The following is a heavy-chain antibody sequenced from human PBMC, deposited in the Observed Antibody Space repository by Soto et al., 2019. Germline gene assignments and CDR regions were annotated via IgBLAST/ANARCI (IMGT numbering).Heavy chain of an antibody. J-gene: IGHJ4*02. CDR3: ARGKDYEILAVYKKAGGFDY. Sequence: ASVKVSCKTSGSTFTGYYIHWVRQAPGQGLEWMGWINPNTGATLYAQKFQDRVTMTRDTSISTASMELSGLTSEDTAVYFCARGKDYEILAVYKKAGGFDYWGQGTLVTVSS. D-gene: IGHD3-9*01. V-gene: IGHV1-2*02. CDR2: INPNTGAT. CDR1: GSTFTGYY.